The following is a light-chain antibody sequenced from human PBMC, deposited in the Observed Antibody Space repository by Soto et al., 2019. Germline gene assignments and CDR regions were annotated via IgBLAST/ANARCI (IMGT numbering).Light chain of an antibody. Sequence: DIQMTQSPSSLSASIGDSVTISCQASQDINIYLNWYQQKPGKAPKLLIFAASSLQSGVPSRFSGSGSGTEFTLTISSLQSEDFAVYYCQHYNNWPYTFGQGTKVDIK. CDR2: AAS. CDR1: QDINIY. J-gene: IGKJ2*01. V-gene: IGKV1-39*01. CDR3: QHYNNWPYT.